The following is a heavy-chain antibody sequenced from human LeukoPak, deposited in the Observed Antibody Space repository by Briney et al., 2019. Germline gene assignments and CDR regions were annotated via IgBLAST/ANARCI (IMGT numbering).Heavy chain of an antibody. CDR1: GYTLTELS. V-gene: IGHV1-24*01. CDR2: FDPEDGET. Sequence: GASVKVSCTVSGYTLTELSMHWVRQAPGKGLEWMGGFDPEDGETIYAQKFQGRVTITEDTSTDTAYMELSSLRSEDTAVYYCATDPFDYWGQGTLVTVSS. J-gene: IGHJ4*02. CDR3: ATDPFDY.